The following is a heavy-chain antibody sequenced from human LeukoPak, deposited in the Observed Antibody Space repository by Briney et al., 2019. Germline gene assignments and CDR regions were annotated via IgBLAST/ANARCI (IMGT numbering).Heavy chain of an antibody. D-gene: IGHD6-13*01. V-gene: IGHV4-4*02. CDR3: ARDSPIAAAGTSYYYGMDV. J-gene: IGHJ6*02. CDR1: GGSISSSYW. Sequence: SETLSLTCAVSGGSISSSYWWSWVRQPPGKGLEWIGEIYYSGSTNYNPSLKSRVTISVGKSKSQFSLKLSSVTAADTAVYYCARDSPIAAAGTSYYYGMDVWGQGTTVTVSS. CDR2: IYYSGST.